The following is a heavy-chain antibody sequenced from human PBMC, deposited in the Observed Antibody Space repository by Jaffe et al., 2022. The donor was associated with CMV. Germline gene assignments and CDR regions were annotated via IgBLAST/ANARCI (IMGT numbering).Heavy chain of an antibody. CDR3: ARGGTAMGEGLGDWFDP. Sequence: QVQLVQSGAEVKKPGASVKVSCKASGYTFTSYDINWVRQATGQGLEWMGWMNPNSGNTGYAQKFQGRVTMTRNTSISTAYMELSSLRSEDTAVYYCARGGTAMGEGLGDWFDPWGQGTLVTVSS. CDR2: MNPNSGNT. CDR1: GYTFTSYD. J-gene: IGHJ5*02. D-gene: IGHD5-18*01. V-gene: IGHV1-8*01.